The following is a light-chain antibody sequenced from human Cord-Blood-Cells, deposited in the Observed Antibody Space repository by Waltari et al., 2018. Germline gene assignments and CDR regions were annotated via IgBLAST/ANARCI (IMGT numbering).Light chain of an antibody. J-gene: IGLJ1*01. Sequence: QSALTQPASVSGSPGQSITISCTGTSSDVGGYNYVSWYQPHPGKAPKLMIYDVSNRPSGVSNRFSGSKSGNTASLTISGLQAEDEADYYCSSYTSSCYVFGTGTKVTVL. CDR1: SSDVGGYNY. V-gene: IGLV2-14*01. CDR2: DVS. CDR3: SSYTSSCYV.